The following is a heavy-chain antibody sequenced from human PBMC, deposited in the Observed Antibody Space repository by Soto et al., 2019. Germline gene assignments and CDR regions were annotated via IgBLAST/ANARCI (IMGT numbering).Heavy chain of an antibody. D-gene: IGHD6-19*01. V-gene: IGHV3-48*03. CDR2: VKPGGHFT. Sequence: EGQLVESGGALVSPGGSLRLSCAASGFNFRNFEMNWVRQSPGEGPEWLAQVKPGGHFTLYADFVRGRFTSSRDDVANTLELQMHNQRTEDSGIYYCVNEGSEVSSGYDDFHLWGQGTLVTVSS. CDR3: VNEGSEVSSGYDDFHL. J-gene: IGHJ3*01. CDR1: GFNFRNFE.